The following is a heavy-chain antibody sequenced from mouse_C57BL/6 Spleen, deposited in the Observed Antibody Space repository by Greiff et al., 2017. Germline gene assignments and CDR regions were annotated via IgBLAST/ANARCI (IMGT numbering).Heavy chain of an antibody. CDR3: ANTVVARFDY. CDR2: IHPNSGST. V-gene: IGHV1-64*01. D-gene: IGHD1-1*01. CDR1: GYTFTSYW. J-gene: IGHJ2*01. Sequence: QVHVKQSGAELVKPGASVKLSCKASGYTFTSYWMHWVKQRPGQGLEWIGMIHPNSGSTNYNEKFKSKATLTVDKSSSTAYMQLSSLTSEDSAVYYCANTVVARFDYWGQGTTLTVSS.